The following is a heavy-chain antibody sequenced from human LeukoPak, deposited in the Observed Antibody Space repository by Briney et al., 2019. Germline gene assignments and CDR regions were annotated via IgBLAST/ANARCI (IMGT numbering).Heavy chain of an antibody. J-gene: IGHJ6*02. CDR3: AKDQGTAMVYYYYYGMDV. CDR2: IRYDGSNK. Sequence: PGGSLRLSCAASGFTLSSYGMHWVRQAPGKGLEWVAFIRYDGSNKYYADSVKGRFTISRDNSKNTLYLQMNSLRAEDTAVYYCAKDQGTAMVYYYYYGMDVWGQGTTITVSS. D-gene: IGHD5-18*01. CDR1: GFTLSSYG. V-gene: IGHV3-30*02.